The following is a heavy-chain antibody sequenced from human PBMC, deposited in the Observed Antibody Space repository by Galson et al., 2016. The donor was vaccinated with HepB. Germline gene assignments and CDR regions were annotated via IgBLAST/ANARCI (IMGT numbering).Heavy chain of an antibody. V-gene: IGHV4-38-2*02. CDR3: ARATPSSFGESLVHFDT. D-gene: IGHD3-10*01. CDR1: GYSMSGNSF. Sequence: SETLSLTCTVSGYSMSGNSFWAWIRQPPGKGLEWIGSIYLRGTTHYKSSLKSRVTISVDTSKNQVYLKVTSVTAADTALYYCARATPSSFGESLVHFDTWGQGSLVTVSS. CDR2: IYLRGTT. J-gene: IGHJ4*02.